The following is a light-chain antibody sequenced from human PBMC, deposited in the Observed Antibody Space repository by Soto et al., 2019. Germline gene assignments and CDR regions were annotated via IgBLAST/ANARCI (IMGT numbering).Light chain of an antibody. Sequence: EIVMTQSPATLSVSPGGRATLSCRASQSISDTLAWYQQKPGQAPRLLIHGASTRATGFPARFSGSGSGTDFTLTIRSLQSEDSAVYYCKQYDNWPWTFGQGTKVDI. J-gene: IGKJ1*01. CDR2: GAS. V-gene: IGKV3-15*01. CDR3: KQYDNWPWT. CDR1: QSISDT.